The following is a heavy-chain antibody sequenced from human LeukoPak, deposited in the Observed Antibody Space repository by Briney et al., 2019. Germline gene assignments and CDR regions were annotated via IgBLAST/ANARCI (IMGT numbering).Heavy chain of an antibody. CDR1: GYTLTELS. D-gene: IGHD3-16*01. Sequence: ASVKVSCKVSGYTLTELSMHWVRQAPGKGLEWMRGFDPEDGETIYAQKFQGRVTMTEDTSTDTAYMELSSLRSEDTAVYYCATRGLPFGGVIGAFDIWGQGTMFTVSS. J-gene: IGHJ3*02. CDR3: ATRGLPFGGVIGAFDI. V-gene: IGHV1-24*01. CDR2: FDPEDGET.